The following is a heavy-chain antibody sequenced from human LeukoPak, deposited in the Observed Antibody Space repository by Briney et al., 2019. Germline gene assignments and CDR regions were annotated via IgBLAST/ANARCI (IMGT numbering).Heavy chain of an antibody. CDR3: ARVGYYESSGYYEY. CDR1: GYTLTDYY. J-gene: IGHJ4*02. Sequence: ASVKVSCKASGYTLTDYYMHWVRQAPGQGLEWMGRINPNSGGTNYAQKFQGRVTMTRDTSISTVYIELSRLRSEDTAVYYCARVGYYESSGYYEYWGQGTLVTASS. D-gene: IGHD3-22*01. V-gene: IGHV1-2*06. CDR2: INPNSGGT.